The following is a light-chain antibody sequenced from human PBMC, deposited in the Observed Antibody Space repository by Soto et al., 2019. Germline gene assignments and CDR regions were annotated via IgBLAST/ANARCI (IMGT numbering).Light chain of an antibody. Sequence: EIVLTQTPGTLSLSPGERATLSCRASQSVSSSYLAWYQRKPGQAPRLLIYGASSRATGIPDRFSGSGSGTDFTLTISRLEPEDFAVYYCLQYGSSLWTFGQGTKVEIK. V-gene: IGKV3-20*01. CDR2: GAS. CDR3: LQYGSSLWT. CDR1: QSVSSSY. J-gene: IGKJ1*01.